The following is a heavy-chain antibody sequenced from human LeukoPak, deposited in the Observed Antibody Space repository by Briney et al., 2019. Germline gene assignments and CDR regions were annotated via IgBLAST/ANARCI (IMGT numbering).Heavy chain of an antibody. CDR2: ISSSSSYI. Sequence: KPGGSLRLSCAASGFTFSSYSMNWVRQAPGKGLEWVSSISSSSSYIYYADSVKGRFTISGDNAKNSLYLQMNSLRAEDTAVYYCARDIAVAGTAWFDPWGQGTLVTVSS. V-gene: IGHV3-21*01. CDR1: GFTFSSYS. J-gene: IGHJ5*02. CDR3: ARDIAVAGTAWFDP. D-gene: IGHD6-19*01.